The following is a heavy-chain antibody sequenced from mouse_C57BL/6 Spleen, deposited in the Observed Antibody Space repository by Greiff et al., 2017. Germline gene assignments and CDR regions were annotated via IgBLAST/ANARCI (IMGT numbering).Heavy chain of an antibody. D-gene: IGHD3-2*02. J-gene: IGHJ3*01. Sequence: EVQVVASGGGLVKPGWSLKLSCAASGFTFSDYGMHWVRQAPEKGLEWVAYISRGSSTIYYADTVKGRFTISRYNAKNTLFLQMTSLSSEDTAMYYCARDAQATYAWFAYCGQGTLVTVSA. V-gene: IGHV5-17*01. CDR2: ISRGSSTI. CDR3: ARDAQATYAWFAY. CDR1: GFTFSDYG.